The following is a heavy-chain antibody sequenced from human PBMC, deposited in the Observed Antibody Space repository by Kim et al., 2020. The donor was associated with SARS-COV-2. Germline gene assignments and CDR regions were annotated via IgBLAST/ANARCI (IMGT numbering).Heavy chain of an antibody. J-gene: IGHJ4*02. CDR2: IKEDGSEK. V-gene: IGHV3-7*03. CDR1: GLSISLYW. Sequence: GGSLRLSCVTSGLSISLYWMTWVRQAPGKGLEWVASIKEDGSEKYYVDSVKGRFTISTDNAKNSLYLDLNSLRLEDTAVYYCARDVGVEFDYWGKGTLVTVSS. D-gene: IGHD2-2*01. CDR3: ARDVGVEFDY.